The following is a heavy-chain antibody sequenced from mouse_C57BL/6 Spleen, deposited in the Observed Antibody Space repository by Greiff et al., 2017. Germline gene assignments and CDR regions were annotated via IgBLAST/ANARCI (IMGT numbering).Heavy chain of an antibody. CDR2: VWSGGST. CDR1: GFSLTSYG. CDR3: ARSSYDYSAWFAY. Sequence: VKLVESGPGLVQPSQSLSITCTVSGFSLTSYGVHWVRQSPGKGLEWLGVVWSGGSTDYNAAFISRLSISKDNSKSQVFFKMNSLQADDTAIYYCARSSYDYSAWFAYWGQGTLVTVSA. V-gene: IGHV2-2*01. D-gene: IGHD2-4*01. J-gene: IGHJ3*01.